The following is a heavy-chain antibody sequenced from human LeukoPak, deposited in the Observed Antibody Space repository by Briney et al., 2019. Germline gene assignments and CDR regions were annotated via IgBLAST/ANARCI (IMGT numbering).Heavy chain of an antibody. V-gene: IGHV4-59*01. D-gene: IGHD3-22*01. CDR3: ARYYDSTGSFDY. J-gene: IGHJ4*02. Sequence: SETLSLTCTVSGGSISSYYWTWIRQPPGKGLEWIGYIYYIGSTNYNPSLRSRLTMSVDTSKNQFSLRLSSVIAADTAVYYCARYYDSTGSFDYWGQGTLVTVSS. CDR1: GGSISSYY. CDR2: IYYIGST.